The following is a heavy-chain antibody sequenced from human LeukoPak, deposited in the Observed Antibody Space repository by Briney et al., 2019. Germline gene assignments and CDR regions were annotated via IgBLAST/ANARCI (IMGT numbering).Heavy chain of an antibody. CDR1: GYTLTELS. V-gene: IGHV1-24*01. CDR2: FDPEDGET. Sequence: ASVKVSCKVSGYTLTELSMHWVRQAPGQGLEWMGGFDPEDGETIYAQKFQGRVTMTEDTSTDTAYMELSSLRSEDTAVYYCATVAGWLQLPDAFDIWGQGTMVTVSS. D-gene: IGHD5-24*01. J-gene: IGHJ3*02. CDR3: ATVAGWLQLPDAFDI.